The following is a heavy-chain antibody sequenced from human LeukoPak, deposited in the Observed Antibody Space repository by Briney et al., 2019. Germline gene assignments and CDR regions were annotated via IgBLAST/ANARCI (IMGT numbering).Heavy chain of an antibody. V-gene: IGHV1-24*01. CDR2: FDPEDGET. J-gene: IGHJ4*02. Sequence: GASVKVSCKVSGYTLTELSMHWVRQAPGKGGGRRGGFDPEDGETIYAQKFQGRVTMTEDTSTDTAYMELSSLRSEDTAVYYCAPAAAYDILTGLWGQGTLVTVSS. CDR1: GYTLTELS. D-gene: IGHD3-9*01. CDR3: APAAAYDILTGL.